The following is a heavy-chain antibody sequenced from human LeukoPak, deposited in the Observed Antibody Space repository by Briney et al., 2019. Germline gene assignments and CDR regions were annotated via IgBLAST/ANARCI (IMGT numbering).Heavy chain of an antibody. CDR1: GFTFDDYA. V-gene: IGHV3-9*01. D-gene: IGHD3-10*01. CDR3: AKDVTNYYGSGTQVDY. CDR2: MSWNSGSI. Sequence: GGSLRLSCAASGFTFDDYAMHWVRHAPGKGLEWVSGMSWNSGSIGYADSVKGRFTISRDNAKNSLYLQMNSLRAEDTALYYCAKDVTNYYGSGTQVDYWGQGTLVTVSS. J-gene: IGHJ4*02.